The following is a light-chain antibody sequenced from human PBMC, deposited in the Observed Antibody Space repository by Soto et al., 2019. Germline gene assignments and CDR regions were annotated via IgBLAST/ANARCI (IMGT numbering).Light chain of an antibody. CDR3: QPHRPLFLLT. V-gene: IGKV3D-20*02. J-gene: IGKJ4*01. CDR2: YAS. Sequence: ELVLTQSPGPVSLSPGDIATISCRASQSVNSNYLAWYQQKPGQAPRLLMYYASTRATGIPDRFSGSGSGTDFTLTINRLEHEDFSVYYSQPHRPLFLLTFGGGTQVQI. CDR1: QSVNSNY.